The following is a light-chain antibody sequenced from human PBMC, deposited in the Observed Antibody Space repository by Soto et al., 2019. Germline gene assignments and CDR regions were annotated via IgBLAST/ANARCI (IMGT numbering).Light chain of an antibody. J-gene: IGKJ1*01. CDR1: QSVSTY. CDR3: QQRSNRPTWT. CDR2: DAS. Sequence: EIVLTQSPAIPSLSPGERATLSCRASQSVSTYLAWYQQKPGQAPRLLISDASNRATGIPARFSGSGSGTDFTLTISSLEPEDFAVYYCQQRSNRPTWTFGQGTKVDIK. V-gene: IGKV3-11*01.